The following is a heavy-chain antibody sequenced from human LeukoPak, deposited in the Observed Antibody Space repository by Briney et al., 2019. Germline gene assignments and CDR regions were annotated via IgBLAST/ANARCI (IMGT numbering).Heavy chain of an antibody. Sequence: SETLSLTCTVSGDSIISNIYWWDWVRLPPGKGLEWIGATFYTGSTNYNPSLKSRVTISVDTSKNQFSLKLSSVTAADTAVYYCARVGSSSWSTFDYWGQGTLVTVSS. CDR1: GDSIISNIYW. V-gene: IGHV4-39*07. D-gene: IGHD6-13*01. CDR3: ARVGSSSWSTFDY. CDR2: TFYTGST. J-gene: IGHJ4*02.